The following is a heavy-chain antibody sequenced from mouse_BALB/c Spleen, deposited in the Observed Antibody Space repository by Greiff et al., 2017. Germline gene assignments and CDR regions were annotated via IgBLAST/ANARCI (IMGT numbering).Heavy chain of an antibody. Sequence: QVQLKESGPELVKPGASVKISCKASGYTFTDYYIHWVKQKPGQGLEWIGWIYPGSGNTKYTEKFKGKATLTVDTSSSTAYMQLSSLTSEDTAVYFSARYFNYGSRAWFAYWGQGTLVTVSA. D-gene: IGHD1-1*01. J-gene: IGHJ3*01. CDR1: GYTFTDYY. CDR2: IYPGSGNT. CDR3: ARYFNYGSRAWFAY. V-gene: IGHV1-84*02.